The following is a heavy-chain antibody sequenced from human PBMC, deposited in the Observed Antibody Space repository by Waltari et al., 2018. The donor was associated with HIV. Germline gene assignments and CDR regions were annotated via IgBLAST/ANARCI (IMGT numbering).Heavy chain of an antibody. Sequence: QVVVVQSGAEVKKPGASVKVSCKASGYSFSDYYLHWVRQAPGQGLEWMGWINPKSGGTNSAQKLQGRVNMTRDTSITTAFMELSSLTSDDTAVYYCARDLSYDSGGSEVGSWGQGTLVTVSS. CDR1: GYSFSDYY. CDR3: ARDLSYDSGGSEVGS. CDR2: INPKSGGT. J-gene: IGHJ4*02. V-gene: IGHV1-2*02. D-gene: IGHD2-15*01.